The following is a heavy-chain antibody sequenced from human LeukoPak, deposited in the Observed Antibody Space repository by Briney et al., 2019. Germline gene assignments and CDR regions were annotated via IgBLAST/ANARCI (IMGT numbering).Heavy chain of an antibody. CDR2: IYPADSDI. V-gene: IGHV5-51*01. Sequence: GESLKISCKGSGYSINNYWIGWERQMPGKGLEWMGIIYPADSDIRYSPSFQGQVTISADKSISTVYLQWSSLKASDTAMYYCARQEYCSGGSCYTWFDLWGQGTLVTVSS. CDR3: ARQEYCSGGSCYTWFDL. J-gene: IGHJ5*02. CDR1: GYSINNYW. D-gene: IGHD2-15*01.